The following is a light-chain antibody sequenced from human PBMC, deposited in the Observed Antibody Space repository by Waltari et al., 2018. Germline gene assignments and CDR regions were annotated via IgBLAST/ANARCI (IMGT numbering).Light chain of an antibody. J-gene: IGKJ4*01. CDR2: DAS. CDR1: QSVSSY. CDR3: QQRSNWPFT. Sequence: EIVLTQSPATLSLSPGERATLSCRASQSVSSYLAWYQQKPGQAPRLLIYDASNRATGIPARFSGSWSGTDFTLTISSLEPEDFAVYYCQQRSNWPFTFGGGIKVEIK. V-gene: IGKV3-11*01.